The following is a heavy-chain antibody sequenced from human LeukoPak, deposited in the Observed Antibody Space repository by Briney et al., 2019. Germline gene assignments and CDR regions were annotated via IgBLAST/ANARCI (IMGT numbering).Heavy chain of an antibody. CDR3: ARSYYYDSSGYYYSSHYYYYMDV. CDR2: INPNSGGT. V-gene: IGHV1-2*02. Sequence: ASVKVSCKASGYTFTSYAMHWVRQAPGQGLEWMGWINPNSGGTNYAQKFQGRVTMTRDTPISTAYMELSRLRSDDTAVYYCARSYYYDSSGYYYSSHYYYYMDVWGKGTTVTVSS. D-gene: IGHD3-22*01. CDR1: GYTFTSYA. J-gene: IGHJ6*03.